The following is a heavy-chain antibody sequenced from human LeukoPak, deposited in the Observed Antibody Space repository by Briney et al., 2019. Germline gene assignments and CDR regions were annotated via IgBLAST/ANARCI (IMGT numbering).Heavy chain of an antibody. CDR3: ARASWSYDKYKDV. J-gene: IGHJ6*04. V-gene: IGHV3-21*01. D-gene: IGHD3-22*01. CDR1: GFTFSSYG. Sequence: GGSLRLSCAASGFTFSSYGMNWARQAPGKGLEWVSSISTTSSYIYYADSVKGRFTISRDNAKNSLSLQMNSLGAEDTAVYYCARASWSYDKYKDVWGKGTTVTVSS. CDR2: ISTTSSYI.